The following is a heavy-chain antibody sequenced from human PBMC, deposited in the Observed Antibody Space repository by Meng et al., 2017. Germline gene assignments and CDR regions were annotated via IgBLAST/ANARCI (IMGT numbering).Heavy chain of an antibody. CDR1: GYTFISYG. V-gene: IGHV1-18*01. Sequence: ASVKVSCKASGYTFISYGISGVRQAPGQGLEWMGWISAYNGNTNYAQKRQGRVTMTTDTSTSTAYMELRSLRSDGTAVYNCARGDGYYTNGVCYFRLDPWGQGTLVTVSS. D-gene: IGHD2-8*01. CDR3: ARGDGYYTNGVCYFRLDP. J-gene: IGHJ5*02. CDR2: ISAYNGNT.